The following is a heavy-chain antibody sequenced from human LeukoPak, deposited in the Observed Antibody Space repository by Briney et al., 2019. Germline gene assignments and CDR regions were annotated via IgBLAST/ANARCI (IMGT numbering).Heavy chain of an antibody. D-gene: IGHD6-19*01. CDR2: TIPIFGTA. CDR3: ARAREQWLVLSGDFDY. V-gene: IGHV1-69*13. J-gene: IGHJ4*02. CDR1: GGTFSSYA. Sequence: ASVKVSCKASGGTFSSYAISWVRQAPGQGLEWMGGTIPIFGTANYAQKFQGRVTITADESTSTAYMELSSLRSEDTAVYYCARAREQWLVLSGDFDYWGQGTLVTVSS.